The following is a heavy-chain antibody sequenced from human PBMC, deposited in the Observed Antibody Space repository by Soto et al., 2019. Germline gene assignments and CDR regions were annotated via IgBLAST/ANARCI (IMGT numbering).Heavy chain of an antibody. Sequence: QVQLVQSGAEVKKPGASVKISCKASGYTFTNYAIHWVRQAPGQRLEWMGWINAGNGDTKYSQKFQGRVTITRDTFATTAYMELSSLRSEDTAVYYCARDRVVVVGATGAFDIWGQGTTVIVSS. CDR1: GYTFTNYA. D-gene: IGHD2-15*01. J-gene: IGHJ3*02. V-gene: IGHV1-3*01. CDR2: INAGNGDT. CDR3: ARDRVVVVGATGAFDI.